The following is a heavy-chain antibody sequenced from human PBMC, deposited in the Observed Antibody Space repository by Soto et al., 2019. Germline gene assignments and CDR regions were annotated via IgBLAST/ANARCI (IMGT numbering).Heavy chain of an antibody. J-gene: IGHJ6*02. Sequence: SETLSLTCTVSGGSISSYYWSWIRQPPGKGLEWIGYIYYSGSTNYNPSLKSRVTISVDTSKNQFSLKLSSVTAADTAVYYCARGGSRGGYNDYYYGMDVWGQGTTVTVSS. CDR2: IYYSGST. V-gene: IGHV4-59*01. CDR3: ARGGSRGGYNDYYYGMDV. CDR1: GGSISSYY. D-gene: IGHD5-12*01.